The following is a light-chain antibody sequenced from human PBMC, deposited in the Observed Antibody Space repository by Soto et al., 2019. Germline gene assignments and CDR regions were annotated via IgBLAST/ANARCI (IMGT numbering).Light chain of an antibody. CDR2: GAS. J-gene: IGKJ1*01. Sequence: DIQMTQSPSSVSASVGDRVTITCRASQGISTYLAWYQQEPGKAPKLLIYGASSLQSGVPSRISGSGSGTDFALTVTSLQAEDFATYYGQQANSFPWTFGQGTKVEIK. CDR1: QGISTY. V-gene: IGKV1-12*02. CDR3: QQANSFPWT.